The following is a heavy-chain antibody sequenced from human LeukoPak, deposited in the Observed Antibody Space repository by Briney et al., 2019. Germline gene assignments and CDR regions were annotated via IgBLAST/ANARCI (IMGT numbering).Heavy chain of an antibody. Sequence: GGSLRLSCEVSGLPFSSSWMHWVRQLPGRGLLWVSSISGDGAITTYADSVKGRFIISRDNAKNTLYLQMNSLRAEDTAVYYCARDEQLVIYYYYMDVWGKGTTVTVSS. D-gene: IGHD2-21*01. CDR2: ISGDGAIT. V-gene: IGHV3-74*01. J-gene: IGHJ6*03. CDR1: GLPFSSSW. CDR3: ARDEQLVIYYYYMDV.